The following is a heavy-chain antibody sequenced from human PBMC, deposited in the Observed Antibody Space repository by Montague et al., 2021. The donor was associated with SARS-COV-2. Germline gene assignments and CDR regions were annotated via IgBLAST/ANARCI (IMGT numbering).Heavy chain of an antibody. D-gene: IGHD3-10*01. CDR1: GFTFSSYA. J-gene: IGHJ3*02. CDR2: ISYDGSNK. CDR3: ARVGYGSGSYWAFDI. V-gene: IGHV3-30-3*01. Sequence: SLRLSCAASGFTFSSYAMHWVRQAPGKGLEWVAVISYDGSNKFYADSVKGRFTISRDNSKNTLYLQMNSLRADDTAVYYCARVGYGSGSYWAFDICGQGTMVTVSS.